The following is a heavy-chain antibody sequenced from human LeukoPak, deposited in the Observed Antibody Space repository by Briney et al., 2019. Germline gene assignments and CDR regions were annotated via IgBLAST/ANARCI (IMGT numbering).Heavy chain of an antibody. V-gene: IGHV4-59*08. CDR1: GGSISSYY. CDR3: ARWAPQISGIDY. CDR2: IYYSGST. Sequence: SETLSLTCTVSGGSISSYYWSWIRQPPGKGLEWIGYIYYSGSTNYNPSLKSRVTISVDTSKNHFSLKLSSVTAADTAVYYCARWAPQISGIDYWGQGTLVTVSS. D-gene: IGHD2/OR15-2a*01. J-gene: IGHJ4*02.